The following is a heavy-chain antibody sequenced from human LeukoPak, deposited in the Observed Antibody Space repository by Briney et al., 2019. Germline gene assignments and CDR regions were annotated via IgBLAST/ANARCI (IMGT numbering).Heavy chain of an antibody. CDR2: MNPNSGNT. Sequence: ASVKVSCKASGYTFTSYDINWVRQATGQGLEWMGWMNPNSGNTGYAQKFQGRVTMTRNTSISTACMELSSLRSEDTAVYYCEVAAMEMAFDIWGQGTMVTVSS. J-gene: IGHJ3*02. V-gene: IGHV1-8*01. CDR3: EVAAMEMAFDI. D-gene: IGHD2-15*01. CDR1: GYTFTSYD.